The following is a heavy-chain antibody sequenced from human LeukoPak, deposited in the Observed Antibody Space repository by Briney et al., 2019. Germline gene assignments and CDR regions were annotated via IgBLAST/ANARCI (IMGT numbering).Heavy chain of an antibody. J-gene: IGHJ4*02. CDR1: GIIFRSYA. CDR3: ARNYDSSGYYYGGY. Sequence: GGSLRLSCAASGIIFRSYAMSWVRQARGKGLEWVSAINGDGSSTYYADSVKGRFTISRDNSNNTLFLQMNSLRVEDTAVYYCARNYDSSGYYYGGYWGQGTLVTVSS. D-gene: IGHD3-22*01. V-gene: IGHV3-23*01. CDR2: INGDGSST.